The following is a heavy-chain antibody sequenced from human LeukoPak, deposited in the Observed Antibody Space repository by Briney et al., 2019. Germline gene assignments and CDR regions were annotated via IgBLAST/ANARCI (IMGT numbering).Heavy chain of an antibody. J-gene: IGHJ2*01. CDR2: IKQDGSEK. D-gene: IGHD6-19*01. V-gene: IGHV3-7*01. CDR1: GGSFSGYY. Sequence: ETLSLTCAVYGGSFSGYYWSWIRQPPGKGLEWVANIKQDGSEKYSVDSVKGRFTISRDNAKNSLYLQMNSLRAEDTAVYYCARHLRQWLGFSNPLKDGYFDLWGRGTLVTVSS. CDR3: ARHLRQWLGFSNPLKDGYFDL.